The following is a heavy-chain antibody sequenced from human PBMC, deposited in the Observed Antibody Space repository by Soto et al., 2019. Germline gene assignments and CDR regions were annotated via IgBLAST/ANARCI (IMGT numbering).Heavy chain of an antibody. CDR2: MNHSGST. V-gene: IGHV4-34*01. J-gene: IGHJ5*02. CDR3: ARGKEGPLHGGSLNWFDP. CDR1: GGSFSGYY. D-gene: IGHD3-10*01. Sequence: QVQLQQWGAGLLKPSETLSLTCAVYGGSFSGYYWCWIRQPPGKGLEWCGEMNHSGSTNYNPSLTSRVTISEDTSKNQFPLKLSSLTAADTAVYNSARGKEGPLHGGSLNWFDPWGQGTLVTVSS.